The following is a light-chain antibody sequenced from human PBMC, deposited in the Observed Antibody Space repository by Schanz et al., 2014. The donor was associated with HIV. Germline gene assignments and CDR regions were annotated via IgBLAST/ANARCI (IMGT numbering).Light chain of an antibody. CDR2: GVN. V-gene: IGLV2-14*03. J-gene: IGLJ3*02. CDR1: YTDIGAYNS. Sequence: QSALTQPASVSGSPGQSVTISCTGTYTDIGAYNSVSWYQQHPGRAPRLLIYGVNGRPSGISDRFSGSKSGTAASLTISGLQPEDEADYFCSSYTDRRTVVFGGGTKVTVL. CDR3: SSYTDRRTVV.